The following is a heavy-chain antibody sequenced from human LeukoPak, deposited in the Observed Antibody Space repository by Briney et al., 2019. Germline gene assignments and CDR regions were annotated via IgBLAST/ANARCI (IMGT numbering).Heavy chain of an antibody. CDR2: IIPIFGTA. CDR3: ARGLVHYDFWSGYYGSIGWYFDL. CDR1: GYTFTGYH. Sequence: SVKVSCKASGYTFTGYHIHWVRQAPGQGLEWMGGIIPIFGTANYAQKFQGRVTITADESTSTAYMELSSLRSEDTAVYYCARGLVHYDFWSGYYGSIGWYFDLWGRGTLVTVSS. J-gene: IGHJ2*01. V-gene: IGHV1-69*13. D-gene: IGHD3-3*01.